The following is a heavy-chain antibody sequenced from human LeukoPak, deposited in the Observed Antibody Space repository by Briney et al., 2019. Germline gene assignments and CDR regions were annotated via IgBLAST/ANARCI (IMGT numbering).Heavy chain of an antibody. J-gene: IGHJ4*02. CDR1: GGSISSDTYY. CDR2: IYYSGYT. V-gene: IGHV4-39*01. D-gene: IGHD3-22*01. CDR3: AKHYHNDAQASSHY. Sequence: SETLSLTCTVSGGSISSDTYYWGWIRQPPGKGLEWIGTIYYSGYTYYNPSLRSRVIISVDTSKNQFSLKLSSVTAADTAVYYCAKHYHNDAQASSHYWGQGTLVTVSS.